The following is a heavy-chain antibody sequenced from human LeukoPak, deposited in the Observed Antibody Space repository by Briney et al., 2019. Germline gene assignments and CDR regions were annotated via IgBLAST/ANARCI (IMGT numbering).Heavy chain of an antibody. CDR1: GYSFTSNV. Sequence: GASVKVSCKASGYSFTSNVISWVRQAPGQGLEWMGWISAYNGNTNYAQKLQGRVPMTTDTSTSTAYMELRSLRSDDTAVYYCARDRRILTGPDYWGQGTLVTVSS. J-gene: IGHJ4*02. D-gene: IGHD3-9*01. CDR3: ARDRRILTGPDY. V-gene: IGHV1-18*01. CDR2: ISAYNGNT.